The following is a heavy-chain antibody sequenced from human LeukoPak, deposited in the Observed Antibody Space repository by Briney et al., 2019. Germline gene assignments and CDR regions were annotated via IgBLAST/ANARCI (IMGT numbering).Heavy chain of an antibody. V-gene: IGHV3-23*01. CDR2: ISGSGGST. CDR3: ARKSASGNYPLDY. CDR1: GFTFSSYA. J-gene: IGHJ4*02. Sequence: QPGGSLRLSCAASGFTFSSYAMSWVRQAPGKGLEWVSAISGSGGSTYYADSVKGRFTISRDNAKNTVFLQMSSLRAEDTALYYCARKSASGNYPLDYWGQGTLVTVSS. D-gene: IGHD3-10*01.